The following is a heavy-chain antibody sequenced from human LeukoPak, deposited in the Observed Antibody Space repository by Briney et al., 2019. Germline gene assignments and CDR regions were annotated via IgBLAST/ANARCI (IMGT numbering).Heavy chain of an antibody. CDR3: ARARYTNSWYAVDI. CDR2: IYHTGSN. J-gene: IGHJ3*02. D-gene: IGHD6-13*01. V-gene: IGHV4-59*08. Sequence: SETLSLTCLVSSGSVSRYYWTWLRQPPGKGLEWIGYIYHTGSNNYSPSLKSRVTMYVDTSKNQLSLKLSSVTAADTAMYYCARARYTNSWYAVDIWGQGTMVTVS. CDR1: SGSVSRYY.